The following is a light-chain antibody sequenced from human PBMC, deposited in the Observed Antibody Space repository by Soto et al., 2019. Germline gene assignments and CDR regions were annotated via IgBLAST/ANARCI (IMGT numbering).Light chain of an antibody. J-gene: IGLJ2*01. CDR1: SSDVGAYNY. CDR2: EVT. CDR3: SSYAGSNNVV. V-gene: IGLV2-8*01. Sequence: QSVLTQPPSASGSPGQSVTISCTGTSSDVGAYNYVSWYQQHPGKAPKLMIYEVTKWPSGVPDRFSGSKSGNTASLTVSGLQAEDEADYYCSSYAGSNNVVFGGGTKLTVL.